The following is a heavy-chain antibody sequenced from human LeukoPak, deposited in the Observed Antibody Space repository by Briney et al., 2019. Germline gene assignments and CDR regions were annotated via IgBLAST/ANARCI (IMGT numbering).Heavy chain of an antibody. V-gene: IGHV4-31*03. CDR1: GGSISSGGYY. D-gene: IGHD2-21*01. Sequence: SETLSLTCTVSGGSISSGGYYWSWIRQHSGKGLEWIGYIYYSGSTYYNPSLKSRVTISVDTSKNQFSLKLSSVTAADTAVYYCARERGDKDMSGGSSFDVWGQGTLVIVSS. CDR3: ARERGDKDMSGGSSFDV. CDR2: IYYSGST. J-gene: IGHJ3*01.